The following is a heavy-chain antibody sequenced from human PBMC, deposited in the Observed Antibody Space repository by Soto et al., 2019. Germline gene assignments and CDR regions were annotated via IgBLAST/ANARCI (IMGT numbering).Heavy chain of an antibody. CDR1: GGSISSGGYY. CDR3: ARSGRKGRGVIPYYFDY. Sequence: SETLSLTCTVSGGSISSGGYYWSWIRQHPGKGLEWIGYIYYSGSTYYNPSLKSRVTISVDTSKNQFSLKLSSVTAADTAVYYCARSGRKGRGVIPYYFDYGGQGTLVTVSS. V-gene: IGHV4-31*03. J-gene: IGHJ4*02. D-gene: IGHD3-10*01. CDR2: IYYSGST.